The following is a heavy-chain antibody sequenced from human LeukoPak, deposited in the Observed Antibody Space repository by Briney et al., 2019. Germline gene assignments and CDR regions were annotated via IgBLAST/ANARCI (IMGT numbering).Heavy chain of an antibody. CDR3: ARRSEFGVLYYMDV. CDR1: GFTYSTYS. J-gene: IGHJ6*03. V-gene: IGHV3-48*01. Sequence: GGSLRLSCAASGFTYSTYSMNWVRQAPGKGLDWVSYISGSSGTIYYADSVKGRFTISRDNAKSSLYLQMNSLRAEDTAVYYCARRSEFGVLYYMDVWGKGTTVTVSS. CDR2: ISGSSGTI. D-gene: IGHD3-16*01.